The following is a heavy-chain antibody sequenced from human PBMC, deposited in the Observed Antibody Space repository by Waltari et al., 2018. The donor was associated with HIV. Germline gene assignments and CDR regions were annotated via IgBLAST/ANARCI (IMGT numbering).Heavy chain of an antibody. CDR1: GYTFTGYY. Sequence: QVQLVQSGAEVKKPGASVKVSCKASGYTFTGYYMHWLRQAPGQGLEWMGWINPNSGGTNYAQKCQGRVTMTRDTSISTAYMELSRLRSDDTAVYYCARDRARTTDYYYYGMDVWGQGTTVTVSS. D-gene: IGHD1-7*01. J-gene: IGHJ6*02. CDR3: ARDRARTTDYYYYGMDV. CDR2: INPNSGGT. V-gene: IGHV1-2*02.